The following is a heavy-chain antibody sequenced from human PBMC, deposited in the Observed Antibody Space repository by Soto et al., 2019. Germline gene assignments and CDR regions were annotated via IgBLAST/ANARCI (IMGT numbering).Heavy chain of an antibody. CDR3: ARVRRIGMSGSPGDS. J-gene: IGHJ4*02. D-gene: IGHD3-10*01. CDR1: GGSISSGGYS. V-gene: IGHV4-30-2*03. CDR2: IYFTGTT. Sequence: LSLTCAVSGGSISSGGYSWAWIRQPPGKRLEWIGNIYFTGTTSYNPSLKTRVTMSVDTSKNQFSLRLSSVTAADTAVFYCARVRRIGMSGSPGDSWGQGTQVTVSS.